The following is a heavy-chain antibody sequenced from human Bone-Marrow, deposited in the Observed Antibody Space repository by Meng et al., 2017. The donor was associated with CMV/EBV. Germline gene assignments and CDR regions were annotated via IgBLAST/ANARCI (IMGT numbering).Heavy chain of an antibody. J-gene: IGHJ5*02. CDR1: GGTFSSYA. Sequence: KASGGTFSSYAIGCVRQAPGQGLEWMGGIIPILGIANYAQKFQGRVTITADKSTSTAYMELSSLRSEDTAVYYCASGVAAAGGWFDPWGQGTLVTVSS. CDR3: ASGVAAAGGWFDP. CDR2: IIPILGIA. D-gene: IGHD6-13*01. V-gene: IGHV1-69*10.